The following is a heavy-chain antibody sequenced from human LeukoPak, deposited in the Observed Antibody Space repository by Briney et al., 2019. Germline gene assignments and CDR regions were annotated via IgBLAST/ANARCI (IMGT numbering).Heavy chain of an antibody. J-gene: IGHJ3*02. D-gene: IGHD2-21*02. CDR3: ASGGDPELDAFDI. Sequence: ASVKVSCKASGYTFTSYYMHWVRQAPGQGLEWMGLITPSGGSTWYAQKFQGRVTMTRDMSTSTVYMELSSLRSEDTAVYYCASGGDPELDAFDIWGQGTMVTVSS. CDR2: ITPSGGST. CDR1: GYTFTSYY. V-gene: IGHV1-46*01.